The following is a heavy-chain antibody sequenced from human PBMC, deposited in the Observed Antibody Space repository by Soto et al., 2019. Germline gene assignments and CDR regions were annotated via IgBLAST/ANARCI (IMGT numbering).Heavy chain of an antibody. J-gene: IGHJ4*02. CDR3: ARAAAVAGVDY. Sequence: SETLSLTCTVSGGSISSYYWSWIRQPLGKGLEWIGYIYYSGSTNYNPSLKSRVTISVDTSKNQFSLKLSSVTAADTAVYYCARAAAVAGVDYWGQGTLVTVSS. V-gene: IGHV4-59*01. D-gene: IGHD6-19*01. CDR2: IYYSGST. CDR1: GGSISSYY.